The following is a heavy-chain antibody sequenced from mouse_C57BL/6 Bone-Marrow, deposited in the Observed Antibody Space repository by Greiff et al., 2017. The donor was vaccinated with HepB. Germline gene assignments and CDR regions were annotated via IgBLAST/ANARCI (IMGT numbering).Heavy chain of an antibody. CDR1: GFSLTSYG. V-gene: IGHV2-5*01. CDR3: AKKGRDSWYFDV. J-gene: IGHJ1*03. CDR2: IWRGGST. Sequence: QVQLKQSGPGLVQPSQSLSITCTVSGFSLTSYGVHWVRQSPGKGLEWLGVIWRGGSTDYNAAFMSRLSITQDNSKSQVFFKMNSLQADDTAIYYCAKKGRDSWYFDVWGTGTTVTVSS.